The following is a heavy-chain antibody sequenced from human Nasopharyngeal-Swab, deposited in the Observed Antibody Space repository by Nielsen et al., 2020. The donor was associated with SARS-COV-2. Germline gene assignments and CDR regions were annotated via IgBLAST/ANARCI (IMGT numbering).Heavy chain of an antibody. CDR1: GYTFINHD. CDR2: MSPNSGNT. D-gene: IGHD3-9*01. Sequence: ASVKVSCKASGYTFINHDINWVRQSTGQGLEWMGWMSPNSGNTGYAQKFQGRVTMTRNTSTSTAYLELSSLRSEDTAVYYCARDISGRDPYDILTGYMGGYYYYGMDVWGQGTTVTVSS. J-gene: IGHJ6*02. CDR3: ARDISGRDPYDILTGYMGGYYYYGMDV. V-gene: IGHV1-8*01.